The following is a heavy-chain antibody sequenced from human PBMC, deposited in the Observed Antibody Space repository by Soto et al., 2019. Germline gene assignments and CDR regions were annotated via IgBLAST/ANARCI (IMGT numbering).Heavy chain of an antibody. CDR2: IRSKGYGGTT. D-gene: IGHD3-10*02. CDR1: GFNFGVHA. Sequence: PGGSMRLPWTASGFNFGVHARRCVRQTTGKGLEWVGFIRSKGYGGTTEYAASVKGRFTISRDDSKSIAYLETSGLKAEDTAVYYGIRDHMFAFANWGQGALVTVSS. V-gene: IGHV3-49*04. CDR3: IRDHMFAFAN. J-gene: IGHJ4*02.